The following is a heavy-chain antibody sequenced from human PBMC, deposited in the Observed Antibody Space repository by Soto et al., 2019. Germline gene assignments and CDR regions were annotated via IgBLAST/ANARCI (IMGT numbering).Heavy chain of an antibody. D-gene: IGHD2-15*01. CDR2: INAGNGST. CDR3: AKDRDGGNRPDY. J-gene: IGHJ4*02. V-gene: IGHV1-3*01. CDR1: GYTFTSYA. Sequence: ASVKVSCKASGYTFTSYAMHWVRQAPGQRLEWMGWINAGNGSTKYSQKFQGRVTITRDTSASTAYMELGSLRSEDTAVYYCAKDRDGGNRPDYWGQGTLVTVSS.